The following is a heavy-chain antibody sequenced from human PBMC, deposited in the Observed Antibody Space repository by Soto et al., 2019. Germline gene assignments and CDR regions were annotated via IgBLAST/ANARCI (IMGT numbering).Heavy chain of an antibody. CDR2: IIPILGIA. CDR3: ARVSRFLEWPPLAP. CDR1: GGTFSSYT. V-gene: IGHV1-69*02. Sequence: SGKVSCKASGGTFSSYTISWVRQAPGQGLEWMGRIIPILGIANYAQKFQGRVTITADKSTSTAYMELSSLRSEDTAVYYCARVSRFLEWPPLAPWGQGTLVTVSS. D-gene: IGHD3-3*01. J-gene: IGHJ5*02.